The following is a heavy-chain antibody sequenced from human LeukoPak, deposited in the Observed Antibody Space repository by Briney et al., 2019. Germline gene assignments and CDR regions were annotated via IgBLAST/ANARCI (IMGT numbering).Heavy chain of an antibody. CDR2: FSGSGGNT. J-gene: IGHJ4*02. D-gene: IGHD3-9*01. Sequence: GGSLRLSCAASGFTFSSYAMSWVRQAPGKGLEWVSTFSGSGGNTYYADSVKGRFTISRDNSKNTMYLQMNNLRAEDTAVYYCARDILTGSLLYYFQNWGQGTLVTVSS. CDR1: GFTFSSYA. V-gene: IGHV3-23*01. CDR3: ARDILTGSLLYYFQN.